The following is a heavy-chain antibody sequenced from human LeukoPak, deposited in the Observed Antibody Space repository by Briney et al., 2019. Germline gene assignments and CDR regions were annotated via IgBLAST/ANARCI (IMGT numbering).Heavy chain of an antibody. J-gene: IGHJ4*02. CDR3: AGGRSGNYGLFDY. V-gene: IGHV3-74*01. CDR2: ISTDGSST. D-gene: IGHD1-26*01. CDR1: GFTFSGYW. Sequence: PGGSLRLSCAASGFTFSGYWMHWVRQAPGKGLVWVSRISTDGSSTNYADSVKGRFTISRDNAKNTLYLQMNSLRADDTAVYYCAGGRSGNYGLFDYWGQGTLGTVSS.